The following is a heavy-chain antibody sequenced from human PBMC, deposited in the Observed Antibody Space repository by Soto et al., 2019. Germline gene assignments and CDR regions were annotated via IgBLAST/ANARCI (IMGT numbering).Heavy chain of an antibody. J-gene: IGHJ6*02. Sequence: TSETLSLTCTVSGGSISSGGSYWSWIRQHPGEGLEWIGCIYYSGSTYYNPSLTSRVTISVDTSKNQFSLKLSSVTAADTAVYYCARRLYYDSSGFEGGGMDVWGQGTTVTVSS. CDR1: GGSISSGGSY. D-gene: IGHD3-22*01. V-gene: IGHV4-39*01. CDR3: ARRLYYDSSGFEGGGMDV. CDR2: IYYSGST.